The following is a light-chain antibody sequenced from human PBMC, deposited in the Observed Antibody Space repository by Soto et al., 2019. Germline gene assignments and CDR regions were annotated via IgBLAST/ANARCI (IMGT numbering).Light chain of an antibody. Sequence: IVLTQSPVTLSLSPGERATLSCRASQSVSNNYLAWYQQKPGQAPRLLIYGASSRATGIPNRFSGSGSGTDFTLTISRLEPEDFAVYYCQQYGNSPQTFGQGTKVDIK. CDR2: GAS. J-gene: IGKJ1*01. V-gene: IGKV3-20*01. CDR3: QQYGNSPQT. CDR1: QSVSNNY.